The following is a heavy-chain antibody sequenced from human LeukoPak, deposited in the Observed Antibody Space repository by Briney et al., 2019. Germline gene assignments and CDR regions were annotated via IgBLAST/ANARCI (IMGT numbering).Heavy chain of an antibody. CDR2: INHSGST. CDR1: GGSFSGYY. D-gene: IGHD1-26*01. Sequence: SETLSLTCAVDGGSFSGYYWSWIRQPPGKGLEWIGEINHSGSTNYNPSLKSRVTISVDTSKNQFSLKLSSVTAADTAVYYCARSIVGATLSMNYWGQGTLVTVSS. J-gene: IGHJ4*02. V-gene: IGHV4-34*01. CDR3: ARSIVGATLSMNY.